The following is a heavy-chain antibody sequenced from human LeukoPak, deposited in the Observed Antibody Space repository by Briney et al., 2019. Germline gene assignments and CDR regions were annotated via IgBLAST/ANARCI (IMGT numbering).Heavy chain of an antibody. Sequence: GGSLRLSCAASGFTFSSYEMNWVRQAPGKGLEWVSYISSSGSTIYYADSVKGRFTISRDNAKNSLYLQMNSLRAEDTAVYYCAKELDYGDYGDWFDPRGQGTLVTVSS. CDR3: AKELDYGDYGDWFDP. CDR2: ISSSGSTI. V-gene: IGHV3-48*03. CDR1: GFTFSSYE. J-gene: IGHJ5*02. D-gene: IGHD4-17*01.